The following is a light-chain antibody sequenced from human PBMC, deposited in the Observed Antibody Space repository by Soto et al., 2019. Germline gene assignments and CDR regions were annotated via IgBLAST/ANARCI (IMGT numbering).Light chain of an antibody. CDR1: TGAVTSDYF. V-gene: IGLV7-43*01. J-gene: IGLJ1*01. CDR3: LLFYGGVHI. Sequence: QAVVTQEPSLTVSPGGTVTLTCACSTGAVTSDYFPNWFQQRPGQPPRSLIYEVNNRHSWTPARFSGSLLGGKAALTLSAVQPEDEADYYCLLFYGGVHIFGGGTKLTVL. CDR2: EVN.